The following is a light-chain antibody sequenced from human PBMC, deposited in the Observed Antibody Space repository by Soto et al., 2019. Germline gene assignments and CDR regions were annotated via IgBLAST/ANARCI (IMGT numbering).Light chain of an antibody. V-gene: IGKV3-15*01. CDR1: QSVSSN. CDR2: GAS. J-gene: IGKJ1*01. Sequence: EIVMTQSPATLSVSPGVRATLSCSASQSVSSNLAWYQQKPGQAPRLLIYGASTTATGIPARLSGSGSGKEFPLTISTLQSEDFAVYSCQQYNNWPRTFHQGTKVDIK. CDR3: QQYNNWPRT.